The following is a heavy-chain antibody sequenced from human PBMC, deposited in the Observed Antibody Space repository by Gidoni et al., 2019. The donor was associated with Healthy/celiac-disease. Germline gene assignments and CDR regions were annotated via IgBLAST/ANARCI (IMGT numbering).Heavy chain of an antibody. D-gene: IGHD3-22*01. Sequence: EVQLVESGGGVVRPGGSLRLSGAASVFTFDDYGMSWVRKDPGTGLEWVSGINWNGGSTGYADSVKGRFTISRDNAKNSLYLQMNSLRAEDTALYHCARETYYYDSSGYHRAFDIWGQGTMVTVSS. J-gene: IGHJ3*02. V-gene: IGHV3-20*01. CDR3: ARETYYYDSSGYHRAFDI. CDR2: INWNGGST. CDR1: VFTFDDYG.